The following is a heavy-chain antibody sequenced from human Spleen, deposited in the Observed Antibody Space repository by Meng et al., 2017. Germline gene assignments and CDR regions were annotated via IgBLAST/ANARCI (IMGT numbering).Heavy chain of an antibody. V-gene: IGHV4-4*02. Sequence: SETLSLTCAVSGDSISSRDWWSWVRQPPGKGLEWIGEISQGSGRTNYNPSLKSRVTISLDKSKNQFSLNVNSVTAADTAVYYCVRNEGYSFGAWGQGTLFTVSS. J-gene: IGHJ5*02. CDR1: GDSISSRDW. CDR3: VRNEGYSFGA. D-gene: IGHD2-21*01. CDR2: ISQGSGRT.